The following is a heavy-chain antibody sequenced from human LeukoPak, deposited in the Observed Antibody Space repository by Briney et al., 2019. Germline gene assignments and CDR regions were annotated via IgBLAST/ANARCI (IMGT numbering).Heavy chain of an antibody. V-gene: IGHV3-21*01. J-gene: IGHJ3*02. Sequence: GGSLRLSCAASGFTFSSYEMNWVRQAPGKGLEWVSSISSSSSYIYYADSVKGRFTISRDNAKNSLYLQMNSLRAEDTAVYYCARGQIGSRLRYFDWRGAFDIWGQGTMVTVSS. CDR3: ARGQIGSRLRYFDWRGAFDI. CDR1: GFTFSSYE. D-gene: IGHD3-9*01. CDR2: ISSSSSYI.